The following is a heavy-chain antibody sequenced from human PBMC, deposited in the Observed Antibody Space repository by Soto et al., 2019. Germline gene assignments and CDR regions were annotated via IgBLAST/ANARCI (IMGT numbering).Heavy chain of an antibody. V-gene: IGHV3-48*02. CDR2: FSRTSGII. J-gene: IGHJ4*02. CDR3: VRDGYRTYRLCYTYLFDY. CDR1: GFTFSDYS. D-gene: IGHD2-8*01. Sequence: GGSLRLSCAASGFTFSDYSMNWVRQAPGKGLEWVSYFSRTSGIIYYADSVKGRFTVSRDNAKNSLYLQMNNLRDEDTAVYYCVRDGYRTYRLCYTYLFDYWGQGTLVTVSS.